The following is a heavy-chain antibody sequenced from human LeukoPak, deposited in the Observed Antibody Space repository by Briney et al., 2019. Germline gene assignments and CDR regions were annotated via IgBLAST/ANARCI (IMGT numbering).Heavy chain of an antibody. J-gene: IGHJ6*02. CDR2: IYYSGST. CDR3: ARDVGYCSSTSCRGNYYYYGMDV. V-gene: IGHV4-39*07. CDR1: GGSISSSSYY. Sequence: SETLSLTCTVSGGSISSSSYYWGWVRQPPGKGLEWIGSIYYSGSTNYNPSLKSRVTISVDTSKNQFSLKLSSVTAADTAVYYCARDVGYCSSTSCRGNYYYYGMDVWGQGTTVTVSS. D-gene: IGHD2-2*01.